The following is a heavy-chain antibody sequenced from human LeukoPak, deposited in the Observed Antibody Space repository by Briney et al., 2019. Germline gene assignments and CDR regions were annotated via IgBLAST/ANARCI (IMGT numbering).Heavy chain of an antibody. D-gene: IGHD3-16*01. CDR1: GFTFSSYS. CDR2: ITSRSSYI. J-gene: IGHJ3*02. Sequence: GGSLRLSCVASGFTFSSYSMNWVRQAPGQGLEWVSSITSRSSYIYYADSVKGRFTISRDNSKNTLFLQMNNLRAEDTAVYYCARDGGDGFDIWGQGTMVTVSS. V-gene: IGHV3-21*04. CDR3: ARDGGDGFDI.